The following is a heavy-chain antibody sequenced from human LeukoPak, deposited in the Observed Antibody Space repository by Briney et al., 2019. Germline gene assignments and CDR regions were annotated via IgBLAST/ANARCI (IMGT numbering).Heavy chain of an antibody. J-gene: IGHJ6*03. CDR1: GFTFSSYS. D-gene: IGHD2-2*01. CDR3: AKDGDIVVVPAAKGYMDV. CDR2: ISSSSSYI. Sequence: GGSLRLSCAASGFTFSSYSMNWVRQAPGKGLEWVSSISSSSSYIYYADSVKGRFTISRDNSKNTLYLQMNSLRAEDTAVYYCAKDGDIVVVPAAKGYMDVWGKGTTVTVSS. V-gene: IGHV3-21*01.